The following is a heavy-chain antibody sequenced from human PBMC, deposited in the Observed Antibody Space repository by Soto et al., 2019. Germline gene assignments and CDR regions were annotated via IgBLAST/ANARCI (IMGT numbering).Heavy chain of an antibody. CDR3: AKGGAKGYCTNGVCIYYYGMDV. CDR2: ISGSGDNT. D-gene: IGHD2-8*01. Sequence: PGGSLRLSCAASGFTFSNYVMSWVRQAPGKGLEWVSSISGSGDNTYYADSVKGRFTISRDNSKNTLYLQMNSLRAEDTAVYYCAKGGAKGYCTNGVCIYYYGMDVWGQGTTVTVSS. V-gene: IGHV3-23*01. J-gene: IGHJ6*02. CDR1: GFTFSNYV.